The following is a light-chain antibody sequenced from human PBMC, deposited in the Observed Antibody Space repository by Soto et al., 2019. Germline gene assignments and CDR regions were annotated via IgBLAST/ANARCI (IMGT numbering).Light chain of an antibody. Sequence: QSVLTQPASVSGSPGQSITISCTGTSSDVGGYNYVSWYQQHPGKAPKLMIYEVSNRPSGGSNRFSGSKSGNTASLTISGLQAEDEADYYCSSYTSGSTYVFGTGTKVTVL. CDR2: EVS. CDR1: SSDVGGYNY. V-gene: IGLV2-14*01. J-gene: IGLJ1*01. CDR3: SSYTSGSTYV.